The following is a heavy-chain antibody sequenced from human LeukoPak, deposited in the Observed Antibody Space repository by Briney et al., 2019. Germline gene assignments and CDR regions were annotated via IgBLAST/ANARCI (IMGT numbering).Heavy chain of an antibody. Sequence: GASLKISCKGSGCRFTTYWIGWVRQMPGKGLEGMGIIYPGESDTRYSPSFQGHVTISADKSISTAYLQWSSLKASDTAMYYCARREYYYDSTGYYFRGPGQFDLWGQGTLVTVST. D-gene: IGHD3-22*01. V-gene: IGHV5-51*01. CDR1: GCRFTTYW. CDR2: IYPGESDT. CDR3: ARREYYYDSTGYYFRGPGQFDL. J-gene: IGHJ4*02.